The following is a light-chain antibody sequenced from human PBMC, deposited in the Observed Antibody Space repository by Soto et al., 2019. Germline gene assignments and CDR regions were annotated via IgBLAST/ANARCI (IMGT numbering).Light chain of an antibody. V-gene: IGLV2-11*01. Sequence: QSALAQPRSVSGSPGQLLTISCTGTSSDVDDYRYVSWYQQYPGKAPKLVIYDGTKRPSGVPDRFSGSNSGNTASLTISGLQAEDEADYYCCSYVTTPEIFGTGTKGTVL. CDR3: CSYVTTPEI. CDR2: DGT. CDR1: SSDVDDYRY. J-gene: IGLJ1*01.